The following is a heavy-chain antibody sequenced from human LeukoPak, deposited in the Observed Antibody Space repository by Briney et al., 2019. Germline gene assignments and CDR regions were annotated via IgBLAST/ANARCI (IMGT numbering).Heavy chain of an antibody. CDR3: ASYPRDYGSGSYYNVDY. CDR2: IYHSGST. Sequence: PSETLTLTSTVSGGSNSSGGYYWSWIRQPPGKGLEWIGYIYHSGSTYYNPSLKSRVTISVDTSKNQFSLKLSSVTAADTAVYYCASYPRDYGSGSYYNVDYWGQGTLVTVSS. CDR1: GGSNSSGGYY. J-gene: IGHJ4*02. D-gene: IGHD3-10*01. V-gene: IGHV4-30-2*01.